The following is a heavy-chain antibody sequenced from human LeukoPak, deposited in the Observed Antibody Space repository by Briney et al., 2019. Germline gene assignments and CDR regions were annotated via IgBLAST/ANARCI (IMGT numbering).Heavy chain of an antibody. D-gene: IGHD1-7*01. Sequence: GGSLRLSCAVSGFSVRGNYLSWVRQAPGKGLVWVSVIYSGGSADYADSVKRRFTISRDNSKNTMYLQMNSLRAEDTAVYYCARDWSSWTYRYGMDVWGQGTAVTVSS. CDR3: ARDWSSWTYRYGMDV. CDR2: IYSGGSA. J-gene: IGHJ6*02. CDR1: GFSVRGNY. V-gene: IGHV3-66*01.